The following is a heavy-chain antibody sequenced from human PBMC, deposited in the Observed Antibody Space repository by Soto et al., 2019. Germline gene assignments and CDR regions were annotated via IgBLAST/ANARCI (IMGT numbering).Heavy chain of an antibody. D-gene: IGHD6-13*01. J-gene: IGHJ4*02. CDR2: ISGSGGST. CDR3: AKDQAAAGSPSFDY. CDR1: GFTFSSYA. V-gene: IGHV3-23*01. Sequence: GSLRLSCAASGFTFSSYAMSWVRQAPGKGLEWVSAISGSGGSTYYAGSVKGRFTISRDNSKNTLYLQMNSLRAEDTAVYYWAKDQAAAGSPSFDYWGQGTRVTVSS.